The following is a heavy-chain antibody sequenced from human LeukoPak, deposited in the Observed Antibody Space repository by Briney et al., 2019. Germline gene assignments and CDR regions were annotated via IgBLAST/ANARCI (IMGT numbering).Heavy chain of an antibody. V-gene: IGHV1-69*04. CDR2: IIPILGIA. D-gene: IGHD3-9*01. CDR1: GGTFSSYA. J-gene: IGHJ4*02. Sequence: SVKVSCKASGGTFSSYAISWVRQAPGQGLEWMGRIIPILGIANYAQKFQGRVTITADKSTSTAYMELSSLRSEDTAVYYCARAHILTGYTFDYWGQGTLVTVSS. CDR3: ARAHILTGYTFDY.